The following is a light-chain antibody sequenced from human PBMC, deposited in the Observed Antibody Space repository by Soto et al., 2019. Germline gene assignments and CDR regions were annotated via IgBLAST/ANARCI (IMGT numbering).Light chain of an antibody. CDR1: QTGTSNN. Sequence: IVLTQFPGTRSLSPGGSATLSCRPSQTGTSNNLAWYQQKPGQPPRLLIYGASSRATGIPDRFRGSGSGTDFTLTITSLEPEDFAVYYCQQYGNSPRITFGPGTKVDIK. J-gene: IGKJ3*01. CDR3: QQYGNSPRIT. CDR2: GAS. V-gene: IGKV3-20*01.